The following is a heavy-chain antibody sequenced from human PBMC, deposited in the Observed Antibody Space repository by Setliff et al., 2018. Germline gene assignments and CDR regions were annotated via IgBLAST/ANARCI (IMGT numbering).Heavy chain of an antibody. CDR3: ARHALSFDSAWDV. Sequence: SETLSLTCSVSGGSINRDYWSWIRQPPGKGLEWIAYIHNNGRIKYNPALKSRVTISLDTSKNQFSLNLNSATAADTAVYYCARHALSFDSAWDVWGKGTTVTVSS. CDR2: IHNNGRI. D-gene: IGHD3-9*01. CDR1: GGSINRDY. V-gene: IGHV4-59*08. J-gene: IGHJ6*04.